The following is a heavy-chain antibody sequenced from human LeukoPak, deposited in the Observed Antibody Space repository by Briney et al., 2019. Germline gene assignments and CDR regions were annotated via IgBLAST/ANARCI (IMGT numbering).Heavy chain of an antibody. CDR3: AKSPPSSSWSNPLDY. Sequence: GGSLRLSCAASGFTFSSYEMNWVRPAAGKGLEWVAYTSSSGSTIYYADSVKGRLTISRDNAKNSLYLQMNSLRAEDTAVYYCAKSPPSSSWSNPLDYWGQGTLVTVSS. CDR2: TSSSGSTI. V-gene: IGHV3-48*03. CDR1: GFTFSSYE. D-gene: IGHD6-13*01. J-gene: IGHJ4*02.